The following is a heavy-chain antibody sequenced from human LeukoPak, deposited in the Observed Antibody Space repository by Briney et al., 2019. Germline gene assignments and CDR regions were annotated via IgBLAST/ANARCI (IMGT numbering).Heavy chain of an antibody. CDR2: IKPKADGGTT. CDR1: GFTFKKAW. J-gene: IGHJ3*01. Sequence: GGSLRLSCAASGFTFKKAWMNWVRQAPGKGLEWVGRIKPKADGGTTEFAAPVKDRFTISRDDSKNTLYLQMDSLESEDTAIYYCTTEVGDYDGFDAWGQGTMVTVSS. V-gene: IGHV3-15*01. D-gene: IGHD1-26*01. CDR3: TTEVGDYDGFDA.